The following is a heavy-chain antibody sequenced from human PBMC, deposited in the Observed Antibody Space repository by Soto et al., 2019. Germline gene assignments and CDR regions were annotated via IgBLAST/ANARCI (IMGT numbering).Heavy chain of an antibody. D-gene: IGHD6-19*01. CDR2: IIPIFGTA. Sequence: ASVKVSCKASGGTFSSYAISWVRQAPGQGLEWMGGIIPIFGTANYAQKFQGRVTITADESTSTAYMELSSLRSEDTAVYYCARARGRYSSGWHNWFDPWGQGTLVTVSS. CDR3: ARARGRYSSGWHNWFDP. J-gene: IGHJ5*02. CDR1: GGTFSSYA. V-gene: IGHV1-69*13.